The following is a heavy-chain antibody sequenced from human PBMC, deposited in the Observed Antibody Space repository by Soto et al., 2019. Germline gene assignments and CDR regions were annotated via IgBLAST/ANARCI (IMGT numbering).Heavy chain of an antibody. V-gene: IGHV4-59*01. Sequence: SETLSLTCTFSVVSIRDYFWTWIRQPPGKGLEWVGYVFYSGSTNYNPSLNGRVSVSLDTSKNQFSLYLNSITAADTAVYYCAAEVPRGTYSEFWGQGMLVTVSS. CDR1: VVSIRDYF. CDR2: VFYSGST. D-gene: IGHD1-26*01. J-gene: IGHJ4*02. CDR3: AAEVPRGTYSEF.